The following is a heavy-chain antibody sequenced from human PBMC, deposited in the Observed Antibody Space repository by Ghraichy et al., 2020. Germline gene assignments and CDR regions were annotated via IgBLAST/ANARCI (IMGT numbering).Heavy chain of an antibody. CDR3: ALNHGVDY. V-gene: IGHV4-39*01. D-gene: IGHD4-17*01. CDR2: IYYSGNT. J-gene: IGHJ4*02. CDR1: GGSIYSSSYY. Sequence: SETLSLTCTVSGGSIYSSSYYWGWIRQPPGKGLEWIGNIYYSGNTYYNPSLKSRVTISVDTSKNQFSLKLSSVTAADTAVYYCALNHGVDYWGQGTLVTVSS.